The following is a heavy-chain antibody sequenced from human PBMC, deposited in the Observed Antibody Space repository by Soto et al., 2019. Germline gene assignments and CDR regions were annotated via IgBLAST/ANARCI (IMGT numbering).Heavy chain of an antibody. D-gene: IGHD2-15*01. V-gene: IGHV4-30-4*08. Sequence: PSETLSLTCTVSGCSVSSGAYYWSWIRQHPGKGLEWIGYIYYSGSTYYNPSLKSRVTISVDTSKNQFSLKLSSVTAADTAVYYCARARQYCSGGSCYGPDFDYWGQGTLVTVSS. CDR1: GCSVSSGAYY. CDR3: ARARQYCSGGSCYGPDFDY. CDR2: IYYSGST. J-gene: IGHJ4*02.